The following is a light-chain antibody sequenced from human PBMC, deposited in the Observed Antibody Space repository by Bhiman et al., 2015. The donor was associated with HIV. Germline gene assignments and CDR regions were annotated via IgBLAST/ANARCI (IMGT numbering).Light chain of an antibody. J-gene: IGLJ3*02. CDR3: GTWDSSLSAEV. CDR2: QDN. Sequence: SYELTQPPSVSVSPGQTASITCSGDKLGDKYVCWYQQKPGQSPVLVMYQDNKRPSGIPDRFSGSKSGTSATLGITGLQTGDEADYYCGTWDSSLSAEVFGGGTKLTVL. CDR1: KLGDKY. V-gene: IGLV3-1*01.